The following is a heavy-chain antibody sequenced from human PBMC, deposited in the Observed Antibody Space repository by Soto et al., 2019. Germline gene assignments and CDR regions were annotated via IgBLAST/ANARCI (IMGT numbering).Heavy chain of an antibody. CDR1: GYILRNNW. CDR2: IDLTDSYT. J-gene: IGHJ4*02. CDR3: ARHGGSHSLSSGYHYALDY. D-gene: IGHD3-22*01. V-gene: IGHV5-10-1*01. Sequence: GESLKISCKGSGYILRNNWITWVRQMPGKGLEWMGRIDLTDSYTSYSPSFQGHVSFSADKSINTTYLHFSSLRASDTAVYYCARHGGSHSLSSGYHYALDYWGQGTPVTVSS.